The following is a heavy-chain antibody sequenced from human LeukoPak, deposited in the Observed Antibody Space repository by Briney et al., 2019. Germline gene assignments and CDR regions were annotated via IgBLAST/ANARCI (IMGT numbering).Heavy chain of an antibody. CDR3: ARGLGDTAMGDFDY. D-gene: IGHD5-18*01. CDR1: GYTFTSYA. CDR2: INAGNGNT. J-gene: IGHJ4*02. V-gene: IGHV1-3*03. Sequence: ASVKVSCKASGYTFTSYAMHWVRQAPGQGLEWMGWINAGNGNTKYSQEFQGRVTITRDTSASTAYMELSSLRSEDMAVYYCARGLGDTAMGDFDYWGQGTLVTVSS.